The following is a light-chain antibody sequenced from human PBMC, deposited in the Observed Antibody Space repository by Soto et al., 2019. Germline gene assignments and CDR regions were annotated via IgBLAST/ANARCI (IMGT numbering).Light chain of an antibody. J-gene: IGKJ1*01. CDR3: QQYNNWPRT. CDR2: GAS. Sequence: EIVMTQSPATLSVSPGERATLSCRASQSVSSDLAWYHQKPGQAPRLLIYGASTRATGIPARFSGSGSGTEFILTINSLQSEDFAVYYCQQYNNWPRTCGQGTKGDIK. CDR1: QSVSSD. V-gene: IGKV3-15*01.